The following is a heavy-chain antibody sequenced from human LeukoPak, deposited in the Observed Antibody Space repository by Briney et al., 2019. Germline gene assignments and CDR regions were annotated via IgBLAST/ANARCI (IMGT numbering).Heavy chain of an antibody. CDR1: GFTVSSNY. Sequence: GGSLRLSRAASGFTVSSNYMSWVRQAPGKGLEWVSVIYSGGSTYYADSVKGRFTISRDNSKNTLYLQMNSLRAEDTAVYYCGLAVAGFDYWGQGTLVTVSS. V-gene: IGHV3-53*01. CDR2: IYSGGST. J-gene: IGHJ4*02. CDR3: GLAVAGFDY. D-gene: IGHD6-19*01.